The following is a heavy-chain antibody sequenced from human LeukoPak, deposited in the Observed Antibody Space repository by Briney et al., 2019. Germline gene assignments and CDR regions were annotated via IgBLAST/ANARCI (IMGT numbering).Heavy chain of an antibody. CDR3: ARDLGYGSGPDWFDP. Sequence: GGSLRLSCAASGLTFSSYEMNWVRQAPGKGLEWVSYISSSGSSIYYADSVKGRFTISRDNAKNSLYLQMNSLKTEDTAVYFCARDLGYGSGPDWFDPWGQGTLVTVSS. CDR1: GLTFSSYE. CDR2: ISSSGSSI. D-gene: IGHD3-10*01. J-gene: IGHJ5*02. V-gene: IGHV3-48*03.